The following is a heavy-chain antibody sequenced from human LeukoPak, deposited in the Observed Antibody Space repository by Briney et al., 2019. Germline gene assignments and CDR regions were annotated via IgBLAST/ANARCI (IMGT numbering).Heavy chain of an antibody. Sequence: GGSLRLSCVGSGFTFSDFTINWVRQAPGKGLEWVSCISSSSSTYIYYADSVKGRFTISRDNAKNSLYLQMNSLRAEDTAVYNCARVRKDIQSMVRGQNYYYYYMDVWGKGTTVTISS. D-gene: IGHD3-10*01. J-gene: IGHJ6*03. CDR3: ARVRKDIQSMVRGQNYYYYYMDV. CDR1: GFTFSDFT. V-gene: IGHV3-21*06. CDR2: ISSSSSTYI.